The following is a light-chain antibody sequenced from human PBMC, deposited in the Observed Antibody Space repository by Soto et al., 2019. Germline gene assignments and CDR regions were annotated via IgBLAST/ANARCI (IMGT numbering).Light chain of an antibody. CDR2: SNN. CDR3: AVWDDTLTGRGV. V-gene: IGLV1-44*01. Sequence: QSVLTQPPSASGTPGQRVTISCSGSQANIGSNSVSWYQQVPGTAPKLLLYSNNQRPSGVPDRFSGSKSGASASLAISGLQSEDEADYYCAVWDDTLTGRGVFGGGTKLTVL. J-gene: IGLJ3*02. CDR1: QANIGSNS.